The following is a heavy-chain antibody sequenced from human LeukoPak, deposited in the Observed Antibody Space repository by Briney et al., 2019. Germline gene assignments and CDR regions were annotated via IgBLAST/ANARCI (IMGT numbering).Heavy chain of an antibody. CDR2: INPSGGST. V-gene: IGHV1-46*01. D-gene: IGHD5-24*01. CDR3: ARFQGEMATKTGDDY. Sequence: ASVKVSCKASGYTFTSYYMHWVRQAPGQGLEWMGIINPSGGSTSYAQKFQGRVTMTRDMSTSTVYMELSSLRSEDTGVYYCARFQGEMATKTGDDYWGQGTLVTVSS. CDR1: GYTFTSYY. J-gene: IGHJ4*02.